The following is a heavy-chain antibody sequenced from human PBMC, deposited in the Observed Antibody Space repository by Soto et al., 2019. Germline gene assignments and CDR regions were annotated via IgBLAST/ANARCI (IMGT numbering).Heavy chain of an antibody. D-gene: IGHD3-9*01. J-gene: IGHJ3*02. V-gene: IGHV4-31*03. CDR2: IYYSGST. Sequence: PSETLSLTCTVSGGSISSGGYYWSWILQHPGKGLEWIGYIYYSGSTYYNPSLKSRVTISVDTSKNQFSLKLSSVTAADTAVYYCASGIRYLDWYPSDVCAFDTWGKVIMATV. CDR1: GGSISSGGYY. CDR3: ASGIRYLDWYPSDVCAFDT.